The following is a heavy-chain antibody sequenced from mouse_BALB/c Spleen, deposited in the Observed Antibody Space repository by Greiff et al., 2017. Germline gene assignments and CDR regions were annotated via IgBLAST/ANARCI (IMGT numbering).Heavy chain of an antibody. D-gene: IGHD2-10*02. CDR2: IDPANGNT. CDR1: GFNIKDTY. V-gene: IGHV14-3*02. J-gene: IGHJ3*01. CDR3: ARSLYGNSAWFAY. Sequence: VQLQQSGAELVKPGASVKLSCTASGFNIKDTYMHWVKQRPEQGLEWIGRIDPANGNTKYDPKFQGKATITADTSSNTAYLQLSSLTSEDTAVYYGARSLYGNSAWFAYWGQGTLVTVSA.